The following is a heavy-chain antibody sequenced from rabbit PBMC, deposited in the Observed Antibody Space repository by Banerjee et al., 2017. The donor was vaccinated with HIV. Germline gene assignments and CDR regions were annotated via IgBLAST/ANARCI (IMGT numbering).Heavy chain of an antibody. CDR2: IYTGSNTDYA. V-gene: IGHV1S45*01. Sequence: QEQLEESGGDLVQPEGSLTLTCKASGFDLSSYYYMCWVRQAPGKGLEWIACIYTGSNTDYATYASWAKGRFTISKTSSTTVTLQMTSLTAADTATYFCARDLAGVIGWNFNLWGPGTLVTVS. D-gene: IGHD4-1*01. CDR3: ARDLAGVIGWNFNL. CDR1: GFDLSSYYY. J-gene: IGHJ4*01.